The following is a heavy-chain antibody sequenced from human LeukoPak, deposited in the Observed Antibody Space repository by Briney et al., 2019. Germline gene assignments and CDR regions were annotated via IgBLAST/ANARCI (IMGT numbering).Heavy chain of an antibody. D-gene: IGHD3-22*01. V-gene: IGHV3-64*01. CDR3: AREDYCDSSGYFDY. CDR2: ISSNGGST. Sequence: GGSLRLSCAASGFTFSSYAMHWVRQAPGKGLEYVSAISSNGGSTYYANSVKGRFTISRDNSKNTLYLQMGSLRAEDMAVYYCAREDYCDSSGYFDYWGQGTLVTVSS. CDR1: GFTFSSYA. J-gene: IGHJ4*02.